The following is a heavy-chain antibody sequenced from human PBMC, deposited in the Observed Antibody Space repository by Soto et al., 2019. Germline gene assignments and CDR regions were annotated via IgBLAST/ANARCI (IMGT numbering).Heavy chain of an antibody. CDR1: GFTFSNYA. CDR3: AKGVDGLFCTITRCPFYFDF. Sequence: PGGSLRLSCAASGFTFSNYAMNWVRQAPGKGLEWVSTISDSGSTYYADSVKGRFTISRDNSKNTLYLQMSSLRAEDTAVYFCAKGVDGLFCTITRCPFYFDFWGPGVLVTL. D-gene: IGHD2-8*01. CDR2: ISDSGST. V-gene: IGHV3-23*01. J-gene: IGHJ4*02.